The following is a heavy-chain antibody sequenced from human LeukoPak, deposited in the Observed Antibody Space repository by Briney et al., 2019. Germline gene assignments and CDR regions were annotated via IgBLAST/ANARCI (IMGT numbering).Heavy chain of an antibody. CDR3: AKDRLYTIFGVVRNYFDY. V-gene: IGHV3-23*01. CDR1: GFTFSSYA. J-gene: IGHJ4*02. Sequence: PGGSLRLSCAASGFTFSSYAMSWVRQPPGKGLEWVSGISGSDGSTNYADSVKGRFTISRDNSKNTLYLQMNSLRAEDTAVYYCAKDRLYTIFGVVRNYFDYWGRGTLVTVSS. D-gene: IGHD3-3*01. CDR2: ISGSDGST.